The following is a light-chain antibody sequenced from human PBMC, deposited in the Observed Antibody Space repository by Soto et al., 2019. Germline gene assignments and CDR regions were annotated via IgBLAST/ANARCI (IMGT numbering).Light chain of an antibody. V-gene: IGLV3-25*02. Sequence: SYELTQPLSVSVSPGQTARITCSGDALPKQYAYWYQQKPGQAPVSVIYKDTERPSGIPERFSCSTSGTTVTLTISGVQAEDEADYYCQSADSSGTYYVFGTGTKVTVL. J-gene: IGLJ1*01. CDR1: ALPKQY. CDR3: QSADSSGTYYV. CDR2: KDT.